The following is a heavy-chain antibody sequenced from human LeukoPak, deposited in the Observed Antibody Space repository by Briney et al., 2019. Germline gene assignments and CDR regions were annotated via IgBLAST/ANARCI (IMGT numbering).Heavy chain of an antibody. CDR1: GFTFSSYA. J-gene: IGHJ4*02. V-gene: IGHV3-23*01. D-gene: IGHD4-17*01. CDR2: ISGSGGST. Sequence: GGSLRLSCAASGFTFSSYAMSWVRQAPGKGLEWVSAISGSGGSTYYADSVKGRFTISRDNSKNTLYLQMNSLRAEDTAVYYCARADYGDYTWYFDYWGQGTLVTVSS. CDR3: ARADYGDYTWYFDY.